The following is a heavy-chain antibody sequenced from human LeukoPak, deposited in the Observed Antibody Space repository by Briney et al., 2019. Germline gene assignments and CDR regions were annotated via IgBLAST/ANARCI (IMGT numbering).Heavy chain of an antibody. Sequence: SETLSLTCAVYGGSFSGYYWSWIRKPPGKGLEWIGEINHSGSTNYNPSLKSRVTISVDTSKNQFSLKLSSVTAADTAVYYCARAPFGYFDYWGQGTLVTVSS. CDR2: INHSGST. CDR1: GGSFSGYY. CDR3: ARAPFGYFDY. J-gene: IGHJ4*02. V-gene: IGHV4-34*01. D-gene: IGHD3-10*01.